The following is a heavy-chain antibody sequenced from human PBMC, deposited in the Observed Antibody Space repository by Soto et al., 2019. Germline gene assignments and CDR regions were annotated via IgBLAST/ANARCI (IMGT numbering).Heavy chain of an antibody. J-gene: IGHJ6*02. D-gene: IGHD3-9*01. V-gene: IGHV3-30-3*01. CDR2: ISYDGSNK. CDR1: GFTFSSYA. CDR3: ARDPAGGLGYYGMDV. Sequence: PGGSLRLSCAASGFTFSSYAMHWVRQAPGKGLEWVAVISYDGSNKYYADSVKGRFTISRDNSKNTLYLQMNSLRAEDTAVYYCARDPAGGLGYYGMDVWGQGTTVTVSS.